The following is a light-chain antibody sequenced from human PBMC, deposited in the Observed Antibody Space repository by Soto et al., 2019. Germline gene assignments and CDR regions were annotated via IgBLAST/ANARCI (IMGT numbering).Light chain of an antibody. CDR2: EAS. V-gene: IGKV1-9*01. Sequence: DIQLTQSPSLLSASIGDRVTITCRASHDISTFLAWYQQKPGKAPKLLIYEASSLQSGVPSTFSGSGSGTEFTLTISSLQPGDFATYYCQQYNSYPWTFGQGTKVDIK. J-gene: IGKJ1*01. CDR3: QQYNSYPWT. CDR1: HDISTF.